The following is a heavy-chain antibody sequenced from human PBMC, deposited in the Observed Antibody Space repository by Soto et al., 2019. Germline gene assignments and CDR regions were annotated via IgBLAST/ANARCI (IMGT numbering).Heavy chain of an antibody. D-gene: IGHD5-18*01. CDR2: IYYSGST. CDR3: ARAGDRDTAMVYYYYGMDV. Sequence: SETLSLTCTVSGGSISSYYWSWIRQPPGKGLEWIGYIYYSGSTNYNPSLKSRVTISVDTSKNQFSLKLSSVTAADTAAYYCARAGDRDTAMVYYYYGMDVWGQGTTVTVSS. CDR1: GGSISSYY. V-gene: IGHV4-59*01. J-gene: IGHJ6*02.